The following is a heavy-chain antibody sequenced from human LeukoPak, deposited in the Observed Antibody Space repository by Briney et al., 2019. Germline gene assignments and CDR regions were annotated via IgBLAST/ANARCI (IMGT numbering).Heavy chain of an antibody. D-gene: IGHD2-21*02. V-gene: IGHV3-21*01. CDR1: GFTFSSYS. J-gene: IGHJ6*02. Sequence: GGSLRLSCAASGFTFSSYSMNWVRQAPGKGLEWVSSISSSSSYIYYADSVKGRFTISRDNAKNSLYLQMNSLRAEDTAVYYCARDASGTVVVTTLGWVFLKSRGHYYYYYGMDVWGQGTTVTVSS. CDR2: ISSSSSYI. CDR3: ARDASGTVVVTTLGWVFLKSRGHYYYYYGMDV.